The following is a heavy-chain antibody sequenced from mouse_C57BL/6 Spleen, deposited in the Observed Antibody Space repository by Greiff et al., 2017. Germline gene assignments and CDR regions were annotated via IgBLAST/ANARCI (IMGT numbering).Heavy chain of an antibody. CDR3: TTLFLRWGY. D-gene: IGHD1-1*01. CDR2: IDPENGDT. Sequence: EVMLVESGAELVRPGASVKLSCTASGFNIKDDYMHWVKQRPEQGLEWIGWIDPENGDTEYASKFQGKAPITADTSSNTAYLPLSSLTSEDTAVYYCTTLFLRWGYWGQGTTLTVSS. V-gene: IGHV14-4*01. J-gene: IGHJ2*01. CDR1: GFNIKDDY.